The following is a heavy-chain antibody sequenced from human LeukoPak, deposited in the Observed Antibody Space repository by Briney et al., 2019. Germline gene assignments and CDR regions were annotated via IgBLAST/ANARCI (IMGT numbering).Heavy chain of an antibody. J-gene: IGHJ4*02. V-gene: IGHV4-59*01. CDR2: IYHTGST. CDR3: ARSFGVATSFDS. CDR1: GGSISNYY. D-gene: IGHD3-3*01. Sequence: SETLSLTCSVSGGSISNYYWSWMRQPPGKGLEWIGYIYHTGSTNYSPSLASRVTISVDTSKNQLSLNLRSVTAADTAVYYCARSFGVATSFDSWGQGTLVTVSS.